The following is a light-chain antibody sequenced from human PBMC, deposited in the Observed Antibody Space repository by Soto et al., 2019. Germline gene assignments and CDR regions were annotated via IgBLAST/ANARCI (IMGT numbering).Light chain of an antibody. CDR1: QSVSSN. V-gene: IGKV3-15*01. Sequence: EIVMPQSPATLSVSPGERATLSCRASQSVSSNLAWYQQKPGQAPRLLIYGASTRATGIPARFSGSGSGTDFTLTISSLQSEDFAVYYCQQYGTWWTFGQGTKVEIK. CDR3: QQYGTWWT. CDR2: GAS. J-gene: IGKJ1*01.